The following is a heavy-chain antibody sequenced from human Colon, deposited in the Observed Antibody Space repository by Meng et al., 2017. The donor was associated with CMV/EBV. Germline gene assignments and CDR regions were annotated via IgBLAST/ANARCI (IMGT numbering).Heavy chain of an antibody. D-gene: IGHD2-21*01. CDR2: INPSGSA. CDR3: ARGKYGGGAN. CDR1: GGSFSGSY. J-gene: IGHJ4*02. V-gene: IGHV4-34*01. Sequence: QVRLQQWDAGLLKPSVTLSLICAVYGGSFSGSYWSWIRQPPGKGLEWIGEINPSGSANYNPSLESRVSMSVDTSKNQFSLKLTSVTAADTAMYYCARGKYGGGANWGQGTLVTVSS.